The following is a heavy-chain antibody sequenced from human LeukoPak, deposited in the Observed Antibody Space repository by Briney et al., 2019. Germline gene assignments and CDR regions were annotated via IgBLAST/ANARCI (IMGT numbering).Heavy chain of an antibody. CDR2: MNPNSGNT. V-gene: IGHV1-8*01. CDR1: GYTFTSYD. CDR3: ARDLQIQLWPPGY. D-gene: IGHD5-18*01. Sequence: GASVKVSCKASGYTFTSYDTNWVRQATGQGLEWMGWMNPNSGNTGYAQKFQGRVTMTRNTSISTAYMELSSLRSEDTAVYYCARDLQIQLWPPGYWGQGTLVTVSS. J-gene: IGHJ4*02.